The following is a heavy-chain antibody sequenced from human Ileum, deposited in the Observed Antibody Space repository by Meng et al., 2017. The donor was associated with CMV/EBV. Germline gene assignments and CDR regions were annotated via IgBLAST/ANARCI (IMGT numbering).Heavy chain of an antibody. CDR1: GGSTSSGDFY. CDR2: IYYTGIT. J-gene: IGHJ4*02. D-gene: IGHD4-23*01. CDR3: ARTNGGTFDY. Sequence: SETLSLTCTVSGGSTSSGDFYWSWIRQSPEKGLEWIGYIYYTGITFYSPSLKSRLTISVDTSENQLSLKLNSVTAADTAVYYCARTNGGTFDYWGQGTLVTVSS. V-gene: IGHV4-30-4*08.